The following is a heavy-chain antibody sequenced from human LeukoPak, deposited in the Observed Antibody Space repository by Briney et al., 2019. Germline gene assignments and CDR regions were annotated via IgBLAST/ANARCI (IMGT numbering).Heavy chain of an antibody. CDR2: INPNSGGT. D-gene: IGHD2-21*02. J-gene: IGHJ5*02. CDR1: GYTFTCYY. V-gene: IGHV1-2*02. Sequence: ASVKVSCKASGYTFTCYYMHWVRQAPGQGLEWMGWINPNSGGTEYAQKFQGRVTMTRDTSISTTYMELSRLRCDDTAVYYCARVRSLYCGCDCYSGLLDLWGQGTLVTVSS. CDR3: ARVRSLYCGCDCYSGLLDL.